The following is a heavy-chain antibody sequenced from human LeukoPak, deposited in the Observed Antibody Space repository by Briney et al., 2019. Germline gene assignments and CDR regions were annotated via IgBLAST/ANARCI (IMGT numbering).Heavy chain of an antibody. CDR2: ISGSGGST. V-gene: IGHV3-23*01. D-gene: IGHD3-10*01. CDR1: GFTFSSYA. CDR3: ARDHTAMVRGDI. Sequence: GGSLRLSCAASGFTFSSYAMSWVRQAPEKGLEWVSAISGSGGSTYYADSVKGRFTISRDNAKNSLYVQMNSLRAEDTAVYYCARDHTAMVRGDIWGQGTMVTVSS. J-gene: IGHJ3*02.